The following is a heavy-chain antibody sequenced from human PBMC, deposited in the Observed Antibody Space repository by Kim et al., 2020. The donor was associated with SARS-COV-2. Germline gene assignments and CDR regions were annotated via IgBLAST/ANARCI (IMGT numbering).Heavy chain of an antibody. V-gene: IGHV4-59*13. D-gene: IGHD6-19*01. CDR3: ARAGYSSGWYMDY. CDR2: IYYSGST. CDR1: GGSISSYY. J-gene: IGHJ4*02. Sequence: SETLSLTCTVSGGSISSYYWSWIRQPPGKGLEWIGYIYYSGSTNYNPSLKIRVTISVDTSKNQFSLKLSSVTAADTAVYYCARAGYSSGWYMDYWGQGTLVTVSS.